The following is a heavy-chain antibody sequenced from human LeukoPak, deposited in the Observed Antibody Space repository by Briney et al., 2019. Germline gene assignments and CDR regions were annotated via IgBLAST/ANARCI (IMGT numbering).Heavy chain of an antibody. Sequence: PGGSLRLSCAASGFNFSIHWMTWVRQAPGKGLEWVAFIRYDGSNKYYADSVKGRFTISRDNSKNTLYLQMNSLRAEDTAVFYCAKVRAPVVTTYHYYYYMDVWGKGTTVTVSS. D-gene: IGHD4-11*01. CDR3: AKVRAPVVTTYHYYYYMDV. CDR1: GFNFSIHW. CDR2: IRYDGSNK. V-gene: IGHV3-30*02. J-gene: IGHJ6*03.